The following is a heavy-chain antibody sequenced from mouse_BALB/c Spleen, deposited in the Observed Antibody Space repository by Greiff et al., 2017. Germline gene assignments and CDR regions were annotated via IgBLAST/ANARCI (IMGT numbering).Heavy chain of an antibody. CDR2: ISSGGSYT. J-gene: IGHJ4*01. CDR1: GFTFSSYA. CDR3: TRDRTGTGAMDY. Sequence: EVKVVESGGGLVKPGGSLKLSCAASGFTFSSYAMSWVRQSPEKRLEWVAEISSGGSYTYYPDTVTGRFTISRDNAKNTLYLEMSSLKSEDTAMYYCTRDRTGTGAMDYWGQGTSVTVSS. D-gene: IGHD4-1*01. V-gene: IGHV5-9-4*01.